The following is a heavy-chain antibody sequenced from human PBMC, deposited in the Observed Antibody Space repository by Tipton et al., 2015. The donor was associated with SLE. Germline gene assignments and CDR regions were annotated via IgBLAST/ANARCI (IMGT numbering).Heavy chain of an antibody. CDR1: GYTFTSFG. CDR2: MNPYSGNS. D-gene: IGHD4-17*01. CDR3: ARSKPRHGDPRGGDT. J-gene: IGHJ5*02. Sequence: QLVQSGAEVKKPGTSVKVSCKASGYTFTSFGISWVRQATGQGLEWMGWMNPYSGNSGFAQEFQGRVTMTSYSLTSTAYMELTSLTSADTAVYYCARSKPRHGDPRGGDTWGQGTLVTVSS. V-gene: IGHV1-8*02.